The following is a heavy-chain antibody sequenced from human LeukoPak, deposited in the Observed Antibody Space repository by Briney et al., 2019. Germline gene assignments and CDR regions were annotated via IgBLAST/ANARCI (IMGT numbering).Heavy chain of an antibody. Sequence: GESLKISCKGPGYSFTNYWIGWVRQMPGKGLEWMGIIYPGDSDTRYSPSFQGQVTISADKSISTAYLQWSSLKASDTAMYYCARLGGSGSWELYFQHWGQGTLVTVSS. CDR2: IYPGDSDT. CDR3: ARLGGSGSWELYFQH. D-gene: IGHD3-10*01. J-gene: IGHJ1*01. CDR1: GYSFTNYW. V-gene: IGHV5-51*01.